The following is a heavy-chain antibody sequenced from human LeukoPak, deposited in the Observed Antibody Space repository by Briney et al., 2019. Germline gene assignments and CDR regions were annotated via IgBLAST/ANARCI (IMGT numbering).Heavy chain of an antibody. D-gene: IGHD5-18*01. Sequence: GGSLRLSCEASGYTFDDYAMHWVRQAPGKGLEWVSCISWNSGSIGYADSVKGRFSISRDNGKNSLYLQMDSLTTEDTALYYCAKGHTYGLGESYLDFWGQGTLVSVSS. CDR3: AKGHTYGLGESYLDF. CDR1: GYTFDDYA. CDR2: ISWNSGSI. V-gene: IGHV3-9*01. J-gene: IGHJ4*02.